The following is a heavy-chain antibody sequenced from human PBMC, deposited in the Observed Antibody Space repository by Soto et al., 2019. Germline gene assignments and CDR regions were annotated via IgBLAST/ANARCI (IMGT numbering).Heavy chain of an antibody. D-gene: IGHD6-6*01. Sequence: SETLSLTCTVSDGSISSGGYYWGWIRQHPGKGLEWIGYIYYSGSTYYNPSLKSRVTISVDTSKNQFSLQLSSVTAADTAVHYCARERRSSSFSVIWLDPWGKGTLVTFAS. CDR1: DGSISSGGYY. CDR2: IYYSGST. V-gene: IGHV4-31*03. CDR3: ARERRSSSFSVIWLDP. J-gene: IGHJ5*02.